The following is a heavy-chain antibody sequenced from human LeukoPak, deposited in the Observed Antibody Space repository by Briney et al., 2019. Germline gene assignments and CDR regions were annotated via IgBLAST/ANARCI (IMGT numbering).Heavy chain of an antibody. CDR1: GFSFDDYA. V-gene: IGHV3-9*01. Sequence: GRSLRLSCAASGFSFDDYAMHWVRQAPGKGLGWVSGISWNSGSIGYTDSVKGRFTISRDNAKNSLYLQMNSLRAEDTALYYCAKDKRRLPNNWLDSWGQGTLVTVSS. CDR2: ISWNSGSI. J-gene: IGHJ5*01. CDR3: AKDKRRLPNNWLDS.